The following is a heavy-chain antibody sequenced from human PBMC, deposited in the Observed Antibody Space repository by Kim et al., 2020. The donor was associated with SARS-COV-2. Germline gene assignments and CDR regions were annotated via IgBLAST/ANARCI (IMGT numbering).Heavy chain of an antibody. Sequence: SETLSLTCTVSGGSISSYYWSWIRQPPGKGLEWIGYIYYSGSTNYNPSLKSRVTISVDTSKNQFSLKLSSVTAADTAVYYCARTYDSSGYLSLDYYYGMDVWGQGTTVTVSS. CDR1: GGSISSYY. CDR3: ARTYDSSGYLSLDYYYGMDV. V-gene: IGHV4-59*01. CDR2: IYYSGST. D-gene: IGHD3-22*01. J-gene: IGHJ6*02.